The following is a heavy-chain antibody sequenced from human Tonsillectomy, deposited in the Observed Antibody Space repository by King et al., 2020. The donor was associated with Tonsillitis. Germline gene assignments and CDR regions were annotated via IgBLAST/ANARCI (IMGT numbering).Heavy chain of an antibody. CDR1: GCTFRKDD. J-gene: IGHJ3*02. D-gene: IGHD3-22*01. Sequence: VQLVESGGGLVKPGGSLRLSCATSGCTFRKDDMAWVRQAPGKGLEWVSSISSTTKYIHYADSVKGRFAISRDNLNNSLSLEMNSLRAEDTAVYYCAKDKGTDYYDSTRGAFDIWGQGTTVTVSS. CDR3: AKDKGTDYYDSTRGAFDI. V-gene: IGHV3-21*01. CDR2: ISSTTKYI.